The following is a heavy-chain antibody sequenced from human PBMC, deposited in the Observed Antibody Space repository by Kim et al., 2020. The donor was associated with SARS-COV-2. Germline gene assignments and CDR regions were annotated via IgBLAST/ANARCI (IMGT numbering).Heavy chain of an antibody. CDR1: GFIVSDHY. V-gene: IGHV3-53*01. CDR3: RRGHWGDSTS. CDR2: IHTDGTT. J-gene: IGHJ4*02. Sequence: GGSLRLSCAASGFIVSDHYLSWVRQAPGKGLEWISMIHTDGTTYYADSVMGRFTISRDTSRNTLYLQMNSLGAEDTAVYFCRRGHWGDSTSWGQGTRITISS. D-gene: IGHD2-21*02.